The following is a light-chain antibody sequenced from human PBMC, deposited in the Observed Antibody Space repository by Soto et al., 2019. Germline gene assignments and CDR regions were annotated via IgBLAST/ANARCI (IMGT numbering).Light chain of an antibody. CDR3: CSSTASSALCG. CDR1: SSDVGRYNY. CDR2: EVN. J-gene: IGLJ1*01. Sequence: QSLLTQPAPVSRTPGQPITISCTGTSSDVGRYNYVSWYQQHQGQAPDLIIYEVNDRPAGVSKLCAGSATGNTAPLPIPALQAELEAEYYCCSSTASSALCGFGTGTKVTVL. V-gene: IGLV2-14*01.